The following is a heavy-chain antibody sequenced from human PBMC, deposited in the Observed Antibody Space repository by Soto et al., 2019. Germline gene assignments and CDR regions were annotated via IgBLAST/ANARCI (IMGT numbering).Heavy chain of an antibody. V-gene: IGHV4-31*03. D-gene: IGHD2-2*02. CDR3: ERDLADLYEGCAFDI. CDR2: IYYSGIT. CDR1: GGSITSGGYY. J-gene: IGHJ3*02. Sequence: QVHLQESGPGLVKPSQTLSLTCTVSGGSITSGGYYWSWIRQHPGKGLEWSGSIYYSGITYYNPSLNSRVTISVDTFKNQFYLKLSSVTADDTAVYYCERDLADLYEGCAFDIWGQGTMVTLCS.